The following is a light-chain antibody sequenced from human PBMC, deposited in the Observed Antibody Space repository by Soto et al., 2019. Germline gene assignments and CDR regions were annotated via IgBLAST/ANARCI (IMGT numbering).Light chain of an antibody. Sequence: EIPLTQSPVTVSLSPGERATLSCRASQSITNNYLAWYQQKPGRAHRLLIYGASSRATGIPDRFSGSGSGTDFTLTISRLEPEDFAVYYCQQRSNWPPITFGQGTRLEIK. CDR2: GAS. V-gene: IGKV3D-20*02. CDR3: QQRSNWPPIT. CDR1: QSITNNY. J-gene: IGKJ5*01.